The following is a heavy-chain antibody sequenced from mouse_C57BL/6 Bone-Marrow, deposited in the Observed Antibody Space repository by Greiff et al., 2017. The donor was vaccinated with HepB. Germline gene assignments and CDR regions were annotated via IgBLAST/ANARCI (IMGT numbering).Heavy chain of an antibody. V-gene: IGHV1-5*01. J-gene: IGHJ2*01. D-gene: IGHD1-1*01. CDR2: IYPGNSDT. Sequence: VQLQQSGTVLARPGASVKMSCKTSGYTFTSYWMHWVKQRPGQGLEWIGAIYPGNSDTSYNQKFKGKAILTAVTSASTAYMELSSLTNEDSAVYYCTRIIGAVEDYWGQGTTLTVSS. CDR1: GYTFTSYW. CDR3: TRIIGAVEDY.